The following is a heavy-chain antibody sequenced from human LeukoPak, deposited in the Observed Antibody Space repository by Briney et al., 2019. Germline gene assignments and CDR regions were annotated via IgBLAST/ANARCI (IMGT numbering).Heavy chain of an antibody. CDR2: IYPGDSDT. Sequence: GESLKISCKGSGYSFTSYWIGWVRQMPGKGLEWMGIIYPGDSDTRYSPSFQGQVTISADKSISTAYLQWSSLKASDTAMYYCARLSDIVGATPYYFDYWGQGTLVTVSS. CDR3: ARLSDIVGATPYYFDY. D-gene: IGHD1-26*01. V-gene: IGHV5-51*01. J-gene: IGHJ4*02. CDR1: GYSFTSYW.